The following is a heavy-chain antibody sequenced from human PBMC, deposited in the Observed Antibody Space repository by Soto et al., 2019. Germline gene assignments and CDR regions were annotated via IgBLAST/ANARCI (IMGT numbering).Heavy chain of an antibody. CDR2: ISYDGSNK. J-gene: IGHJ3*02. D-gene: IGHD1-26*01. V-gene: IGHV3-30-3*01. Sequence: GGSLRLSCVASGFTFSSYAMHWVRQAPGKGLEWVAVISYDGSNKYYADSVKGRFTISRDNSKNTLYLQMNSLRAEDTAVYYCARDSGSYYAFDIWGQGTMVTVSS. CDR1: GFTFSSYA. CDR3: ARDSGSYYAFDI.